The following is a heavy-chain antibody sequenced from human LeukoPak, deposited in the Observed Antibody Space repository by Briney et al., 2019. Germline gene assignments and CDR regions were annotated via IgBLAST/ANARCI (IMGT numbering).Heavy chain of an antibody. J-gene: IGHJ5*02. CDR3: ARDVTYYGGDWFDP. CDR2: ISSGTSTI. Sequence: GSLRLSCAGSGFTFSSSVMNWVRQAPGKGLELGSYISSGTSTIYYADSVKGRFTISRDNAKNSLYLQMNSLRAEDTAVYYCARDVTYYGGDWFDPWGQGTLVTVSS. CDR1: GFTFSSSV. V-gene: IGHV3-48*04. D-gene: IGHD4-23*01.